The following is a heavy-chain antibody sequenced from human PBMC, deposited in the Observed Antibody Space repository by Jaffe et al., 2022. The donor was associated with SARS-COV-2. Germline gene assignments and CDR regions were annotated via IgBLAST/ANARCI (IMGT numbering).Heavy chain of an antibody. D-gene: IGHD4-4*01. J-gene: IGHJ6*02. V-gene: IGHV6-1*01. CDR3: ARDVPYSNYGKRYYYYYGMDV. CDR2: TYYRSKWYN. Sequence: QVQLQQSGPGLVKPSQTLSLTCAISGDSVSSNSAAWNWIRQSPSRGLEWLGRTYYRSKWYNDYAVSVKSRITINPDTSKNQFSLQLNSVTPEDTAVYYCARDVPYSNYGKRYYYYYGMDVWGQGTTVTVSS. CDR1: GDSVSSNSAA.